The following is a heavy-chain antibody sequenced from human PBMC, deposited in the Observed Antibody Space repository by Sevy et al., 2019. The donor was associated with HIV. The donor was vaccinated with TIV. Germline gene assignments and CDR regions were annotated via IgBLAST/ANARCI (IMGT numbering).Heavy chain of an antibody. Sequence: TESLSLTCTVSGGSISSYYWSWIRQPPGKGLEWIGYIYYSGSTNYNPSLKSRVTISVDSSKNQFSLKLTSVTAADTTVYYCARDPGIAVAGEYYFDYWGQGTLVRVSS. CDR2: IYYSGST. V-gene: IGHV4-59*13. CDR1: GGSISSYY. D-gene: IGHD6-19*01. J-gene: IGHJ4*02. CDR3: ARDPGIAVAGEYYFDY.